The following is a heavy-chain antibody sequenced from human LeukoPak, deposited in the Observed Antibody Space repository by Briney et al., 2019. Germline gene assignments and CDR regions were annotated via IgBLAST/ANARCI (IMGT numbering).Heavy chain of an antibody. Sequence: SGGSLRPSCAASGFTVSRNYMSWVRQAPGKGLEWVSSISSSSSYIYYADSVKGRFTISRDNAKNSLYLQMNSLRAEDTAVYYCARDLHPGSSGYDYWGQGTLVTVSS. CDR2: ISSSSSYI. CDR1: GFTVSRNY. CDR3: ARDLHPGSSGYDY. D-gene: IGHD3-22*01. V-gene: IGHV3-21*01. J-gene: IGHJ4*02.